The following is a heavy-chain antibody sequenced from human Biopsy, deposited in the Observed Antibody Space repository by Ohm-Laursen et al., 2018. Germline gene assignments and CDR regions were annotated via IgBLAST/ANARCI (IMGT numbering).Heavy chain of an antibody. Sequence: SLRLSCAVSGFTFSRSVMHWVRQAPGKGLVWVSRINGDERSATYAEPVKGRFTISRDNAKNTLHLQMNSLRAEDTAVYYCTWDSGGLGDYWGQGTLVTVSS. V-gene: IGHV3-74*03. D-gene: IGHD2-8*02. CDR1: GFTFSRSV. J-gene: IGHJ4*02. CDR3: TWDSGGLGDY. CDR2: INGDERSA.